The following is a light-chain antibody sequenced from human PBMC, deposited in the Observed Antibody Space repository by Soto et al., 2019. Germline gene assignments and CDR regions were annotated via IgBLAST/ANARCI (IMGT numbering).Light chain of an antibody. J-gene: IGKJ2*01. CDR2: ATS. Sequence: DIQMTQSPSSLSASVGDRVTITCRASQSISKYLNWYQQKPGKDPNLLIYATSNLQSGVPSRFSGSGSGTDFTLTITSLQAEDFATYFCQQSYTTPRTFGQGTKLEIK. CDR3: QQSYTTPRT. V-gene: IGKV1-39*01. CDR1: QSISKY.